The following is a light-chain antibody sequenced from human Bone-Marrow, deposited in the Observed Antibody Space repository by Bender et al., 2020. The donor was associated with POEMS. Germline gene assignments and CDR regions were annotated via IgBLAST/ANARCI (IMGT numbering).Light chain of an antibody. Sequence: QSVLTQPPSASGTPGRRVTIPCSGSSSNIGTNPVNWYQQLPGTAPKLLIYINNQRPSGAPDRFSGSKSGTSASLAISGLQSEDEADYYCAAWEDSLNGWVFGGGTKLTVL. V-gene: IGLV1-44*01. CDR2: INN. CDR1: SSNIGTNP. J-gene: IGLJ3*02. CDR3: AAWEDSLNGWV.